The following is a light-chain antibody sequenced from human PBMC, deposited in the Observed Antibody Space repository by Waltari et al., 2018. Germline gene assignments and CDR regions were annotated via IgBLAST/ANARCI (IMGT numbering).Light chain of an antibody. Sequence: QSALTQPASVSGSPGQSITLSCTGTSSDVGVYNYVSWYQQHPGKAPKLMIYDFRNRPSGVSNRFSGSKSGSTASLTISGLQAEDEADYYCSSYTSSSTPVVFGGGTKLTVL. V-gene: IGLV2-14*01. J-gene: IGLJ2*01. CDR1: SSDVGVYNY. CDR3: SSYTSSSTPVV. CDR2: DFR.